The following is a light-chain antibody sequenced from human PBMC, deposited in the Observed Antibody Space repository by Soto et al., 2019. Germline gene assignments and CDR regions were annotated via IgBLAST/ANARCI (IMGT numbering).Light chain of an antibody. V-gene: IGLV1-44*01. CDR3: AAWDASLNGWV. CDR2: TNN. Sequence: QSVLTQSPSASGTLGQRVTISCSGSTSNIGSNSINWYRQLPGTAPKLLIYTNNQRPSGVPDRFSGSKSGTSGSLAISGLQSEDEADYYCAAWDASLNGWVFGGGTKVTVL. CDR1: TSNIGSNS. J-gene: IGLJ3*02.